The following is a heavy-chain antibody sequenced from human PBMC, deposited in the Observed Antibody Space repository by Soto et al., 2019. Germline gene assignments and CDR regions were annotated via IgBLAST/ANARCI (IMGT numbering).Heavy chain of an antibody. CDR2: ISYDGSNQ. CDR3: AKSWSGSHGAFDM. V-gene: IGHV3-30*18. CDR1: GFIFSTYG. D-gene: IGHD2-8*02. Sequence: QVQLVESGGGVVQPGRSLRLSCAASGFIFSTYGMHWVRQAPGKGLEWVAVISYDGSNQYFEDSVKGRFTISRDNSKNTLYLQMISLRLEDTALYYCAKSWSGSHGAFDMWGQGTMVIVS. J-gene: IGHJ3*02.